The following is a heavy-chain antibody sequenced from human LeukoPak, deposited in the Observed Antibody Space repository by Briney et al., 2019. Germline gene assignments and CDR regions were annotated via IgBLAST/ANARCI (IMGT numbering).Heavy chain of an antibody. CDR1: GGSFRGYY. J-gene: IGHJ4*02. CDR3: ARGLGGRYSSSWYFGPFNY. CDR2: INHSGRT. Sequence: SETLSLTCAVYGGSFRGYYWLWIRQPPAKGLAWIGEINHSGRTKYNPSLKSRVTISVDTSKNQFSLKLSSVTAADTAVYYCARGLGGRYSSSWYFGPFNYWGQGTLVTVSS. V-gene: IGHV4-34*01. D-gene: IGHD6-13*01.